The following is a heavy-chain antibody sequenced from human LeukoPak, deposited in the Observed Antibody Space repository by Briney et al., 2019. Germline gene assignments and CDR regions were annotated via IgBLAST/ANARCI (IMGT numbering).Heavy chain of an antibody. CDR2: INPNSGGT. J-gene: IGHJ4*02. Sequence: ASVKVSCKASGYSFTGYYIHWVRQAPGQGLEWMGWINPNSGGTNYAQKFQGRVTMTRDTSISTAYMELSRLRSDDTAVYYCARDLIGYCSSTSCEIDYWGQGTLVTVSS. CDR3: ARDLIGYCSSTSCEIDY. D-gene: IGHD2-2*01. V-gene: IGHV1-2*02. CDR1: GYSFTGYY.